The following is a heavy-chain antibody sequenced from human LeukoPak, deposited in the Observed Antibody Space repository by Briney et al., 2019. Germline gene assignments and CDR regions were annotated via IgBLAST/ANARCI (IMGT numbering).Heavy chain of an antibody. D-gene: IGHD1-1*01. CDR1: GFTFSSYG. J-gene: IGHJ4*02. V-gene: IGHV3-33*01. Sequence: GRSLRLSCAASGFTFSSYGMHWVRQAPGKGLEWVAVIWYDGSNKYYADSVKGRFTISRDNSKYTLYLQMNSLRAEDTAVYYCARENLEFDYWGQGTLVTVSS. CDR3: ARENLEFDY. CDR2: IWYDGSNK.